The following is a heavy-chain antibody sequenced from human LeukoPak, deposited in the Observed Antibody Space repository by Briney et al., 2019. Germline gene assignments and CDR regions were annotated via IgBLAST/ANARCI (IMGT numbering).Heavy chain of an antibody. D-gene: IGHD3-10*01. J-gene: IGHJ4*02. CDR1: GFTVSSNY. Sequence: GGSLRLSCAASGFTVSSNYMIWVRQAPGKGLEWVSVIYSGGSTYYADSVKGRFTISRDNSKNTLYLQMNSLRAEDTAVYYCARGSLDSGSYYAGYWGQGTLVTVSS. CDR3: ARGSLDSGSYYAGY. CDR2: IYSGGST. V-gene: IGHV3-53*01.